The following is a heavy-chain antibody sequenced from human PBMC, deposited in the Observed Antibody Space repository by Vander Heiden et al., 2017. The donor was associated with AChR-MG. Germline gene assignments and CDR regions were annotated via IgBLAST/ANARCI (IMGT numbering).Heavy chain of an antibody. Sequence: QVQLQQWGAGLLKPSETLSLTCAVYGGSFSGYYWSWIRQPPGKGLEWIGEINHSGSTNYNPSLKSRVTISVDTSKNQFSLKLSSVTAADTAVYYCARGPVLEWLDFDIDLWGRGTLVTVSS. CDR3: ARGPVLEWLDFDIDL. J-gene: IGHJ2*01. D-gene: IGHD3-3*01. V-gene: IGHV4-34*01. CDR1: GGSFSGYY. CDR2: INHSGST.